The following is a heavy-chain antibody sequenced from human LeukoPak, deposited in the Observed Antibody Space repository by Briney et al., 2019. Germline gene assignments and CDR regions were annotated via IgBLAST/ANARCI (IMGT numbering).Heavy chain of an antibody. CDR3: VVVITLFDY. J-gene: IGHJ4*02. V-gene: IGHV3-7*01. CDR1: GFTSSSYW. D-gene: IGHD3-22*01. Sequence: GGSLRLSCAASGFTSSSYWMSWVRQAPGKGLEWVANIKQDGSEKYYVDSVKGRFTISRDNAKNSLYLQMNSLRAEDTAVYYCVVVITLFDYWGQGTLVTVSS. CDR2: IKQDGSEK.